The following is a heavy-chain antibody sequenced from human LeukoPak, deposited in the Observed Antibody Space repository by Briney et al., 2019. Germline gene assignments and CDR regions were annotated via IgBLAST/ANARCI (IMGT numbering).Heavy chain of an antibody. Sequence: SETLSLTCAVYGVSFSDYFWGWIRQPPGKGLEWIGEINRSGGTYYNPSLMRRVTISVDTSKNQYSLNLSSVTAADTAVYYCARDVVVVPADIRYGMDVWGQGTTVTVPS. CDR1: GVSFSDYF. V-gene: IGHV4-34*01. J-gene: IGHJ6*01. D-gene: IGHD2-2*01. CDR2: INRSGGT. CDR3: ARDVVVVPADIRYGMDV.